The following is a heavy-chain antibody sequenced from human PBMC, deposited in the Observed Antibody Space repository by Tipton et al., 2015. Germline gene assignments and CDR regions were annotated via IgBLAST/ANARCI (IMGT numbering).Heavy chain of an antibody. CDR1: DGSIRDYY. D-gene: IGHD6-19*01. V-gene: IGHV3-11*06. CDR3: ARELSGWAPDY. Sequence: LSLTCTVSDGSIRDYYWTWFRQAPGKGLEWVSSITGSSSYMFYADSVEGRFTISRDNAKNSLFLQMNSLTAEDTAVYFCARELSGWAPDYWGQGTLVTVSS. CDR2: ITGSSSYM. J-gene: IGHJ4*02.